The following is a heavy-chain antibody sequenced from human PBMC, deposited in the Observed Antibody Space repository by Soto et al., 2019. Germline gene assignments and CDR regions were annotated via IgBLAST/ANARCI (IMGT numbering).Heavy chain of an antibody. CDR2: INAGNGNT. Sequence: ASVKVSCTASGYTLTSYAMHWVRQAPGQRLEWMGWINAGNGNTKYSQKFQGRVTITRDTSASTAYMELSSLRSEDTAVYYCARVYSSSWYLWFDPWGQGTLVTVSS. J-gene: IGHJ5*02. V-gene: IGHV1-3*01. CDR3: ARVYSSSWYLWFDP. D-gene: IGHD6-13*01. CDR1: GYTLTSYA.